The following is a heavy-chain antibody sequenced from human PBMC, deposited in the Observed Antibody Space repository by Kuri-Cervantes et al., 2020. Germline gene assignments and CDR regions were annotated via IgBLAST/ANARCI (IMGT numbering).Heavy chain of an antibody. CDR2: IYSGGST. Sequence: ESLQISCAASGITVSSNYMSWVRQAPGKGLEWVSVIYSGGSTYYADSVKGRFTISRDNAKNSLYLQMNSLRAEDTAVYYCARDPSSTSYYYYYYGMDVWGQGTTVTVSS. V-gene: IGHV3-53*01. CDR1: GITVSSNY. J-gene: IGHJ6*02. D-gene: IGHD2-2*01. CDR3: ARDPSSTSYYYYYYGMDV.